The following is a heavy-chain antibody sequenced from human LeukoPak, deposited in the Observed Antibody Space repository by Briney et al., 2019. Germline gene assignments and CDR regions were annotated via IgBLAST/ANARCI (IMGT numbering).Heavy chain of an antibody. CDR2: ISSSSSTI. V-gene: IGHV3-48*04. D-gene: IGHD5-24*01. J-gene: IGHJ4*02. CDR3: ARTVEMATIGGFGY. Sequence: PGGSLRLSCAASGFTFSSYSMNWVRQAPGKGLEWVSYISSSSSTIYYADSVKGRFTISRDNAKNSLYLQMNSLRAEDTAVYYCARTVEMATIGGFGYWGQGTLVTVSP. CDR1: GFTFSSYS.